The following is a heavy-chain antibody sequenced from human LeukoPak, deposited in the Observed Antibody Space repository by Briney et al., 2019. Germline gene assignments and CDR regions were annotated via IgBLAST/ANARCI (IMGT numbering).Heavy chain of an antibody. CDR3: ARGKGARDY. CDR2: ISVYNGDT. CDR1: GYAFTTYG. J-gene: IGHJ4*02. D-gene: IGHD4/OR15-4a*01. Sequence: GASVKVSCKASGYAFTTYGITWVRQAPGQGLEWMGWISVYNGDTDYAEKLQGRVTMTTDTSTSTAYMELRSLRSDDTAVYYCARGKGARDYWGQGTLVTVSS. V-gene: IGHV1-18*01.